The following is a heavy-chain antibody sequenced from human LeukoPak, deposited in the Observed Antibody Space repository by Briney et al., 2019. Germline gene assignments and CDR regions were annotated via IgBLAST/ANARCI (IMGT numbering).Heavy chain of an antibody. CDR2: INHSGST. Sequence: SETLSLTCTVSGGSISSGGYYWSWIRQPPGKGLEWIGEINHSGSTNYNPSLKSRVTISVDTSKNQFSLKLSSVTAADTAVYYCARVLARGSEAMYYYYGMDVWGQGTTVTVSS. D-gene: IGHD3-10*01. V-gene: IGHV4-39*07. CDR1: GGSISSGGYY. J-gene: IGHJ6*02. CDR3: ARVLARGSEAMYYYYGMDV.